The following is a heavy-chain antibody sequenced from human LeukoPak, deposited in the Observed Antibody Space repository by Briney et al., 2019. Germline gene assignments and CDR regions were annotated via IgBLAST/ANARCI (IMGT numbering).Heavy chain of an antibody. Sequence: PSETLSLTCTVSGGSISSYYWSWIRQPPGKGLEWIGYIYYSGTTNYNPSLKSRVTISVGTSKNQFSLKLSFVTAADTAVYYCARGVYIAAAQYGYWGQGTLVTVSS. D-gene: IGHD6-13*01. J-gene: IGHJ4*02. CDR2: IYYSGTT. CDR1: GGSISSYY. CDR3: ARGVYIAAAQYGY. V-gene: IGHV4-59*01.